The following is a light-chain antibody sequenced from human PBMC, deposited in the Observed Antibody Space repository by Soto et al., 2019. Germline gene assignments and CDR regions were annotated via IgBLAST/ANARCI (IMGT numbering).Light chain of an antibody. CDR1: QSVSSSD. CDR2: GAS. J-gene: IGKJ4*01. V-gene: IGKV3-20*01. Sequence: EIVWTQAPGTLSLSPGERATLSCRSSQSVSSSDLAWYQQKPGQAPRLRIYGASSRATGIPDRFSGSGSETDFTLTISRLEPEDFAVYCCQQYGSSPLLTFGGGTKVEIK. CDR3: QQYGSSPLLT.